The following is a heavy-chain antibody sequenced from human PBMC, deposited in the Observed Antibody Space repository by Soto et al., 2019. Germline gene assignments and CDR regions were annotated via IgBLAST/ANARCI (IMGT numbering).Heavy chain of an antibody. J-gene: IGHJ4*02. Sequence: PGGSLRLSCAASGFTFSDYAMHWVRQAPGKGLEWVAVVSHDGRNTHYADSVKGRFTISRDTSKNTLFLQMNSLRAEDTAVYYCAKDRYGDYGGIDYWGQGTPVTVSS. CDR3: AKDRYGDYGGIDY. D-gene: IGHD4-17*01. CDR1: GFTFSDYA. V-gene: IGHV3-30*18. CDR2: VSHDGRNT.